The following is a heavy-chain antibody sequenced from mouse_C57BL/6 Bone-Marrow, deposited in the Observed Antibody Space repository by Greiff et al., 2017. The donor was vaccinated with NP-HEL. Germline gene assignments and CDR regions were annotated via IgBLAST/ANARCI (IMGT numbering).Heavy chain of an antibody. V-gene: IGHV14-4*01. CDR3: TTHYGTPYYYAMDY. Sequence: EVKLVESGAELVRPGASVKLSCTASGFNIKDDYMHWVKQRPEQGLEWIGWIDPENGDTEYASKFQGKATITVDTSSNTAYLQLSSLTSEDTAVYYCTTHYGTPYYYAMDYWGQGTSVTVSS. D-gene: IGHD1-1*01. CDR1: GFNIKDDY. CDR2: IDPENGDT. J-gene: IGHJ4*01.